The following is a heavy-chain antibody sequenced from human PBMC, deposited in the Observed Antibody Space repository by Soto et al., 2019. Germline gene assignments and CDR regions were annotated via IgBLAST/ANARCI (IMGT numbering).Heavy chain of an antibody. CDR2: IYYSGST. CDR1: GGSISSSSYY. Sequence: SETLSLTCTVSGGSISSSSYYWGWIRQPPGKGLEWIGSIYYSGSTYYNPSLKSRVTISVDTSKNQFSLKLSSVTAADTAVYYCARRGYSYDGDANWFDPWGQGTLVTVSS. D-gene: IGHD5-18*01. V-gene: IGHV4-39*01. CDR3: ARRGYSYDGDANWFDP. J-gene: IGHJ5*02.